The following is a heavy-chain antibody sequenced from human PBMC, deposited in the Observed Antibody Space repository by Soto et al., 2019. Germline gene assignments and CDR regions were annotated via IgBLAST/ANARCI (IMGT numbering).Heavy chain of an antibody. CDR2: ISGSGGST. CDR3: AKDLVAVAGTRYHALGNDY. D-gene: IGHD6-19*01. Sequence: GGSLRLSCAASGFTFSSYAMSWVRQAPGKGLEWVSAISGSGGSTYYADSVKGRFTISRDNSKNTLYLQMNSLRAEDTAVYYCAKDLVAVAGTRYHALGNDYWGQGTLVTVSS. J-gene: IGHJ4*02. CDR1: GFTFSSYA. V-gene: IGHV3-23*01.